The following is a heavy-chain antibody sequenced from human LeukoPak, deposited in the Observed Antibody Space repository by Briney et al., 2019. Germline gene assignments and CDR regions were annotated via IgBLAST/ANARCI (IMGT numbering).Heavy chain of an antibody. CDR3: ARDETLKYSSSATPYYMDV. Sequence: GASVKVSCKASGYTFTSYDINWVRQATGQGLEWMGWMNPNSGNTGYAQKFQGRVTITRNTSISTAYMELSSLRSEDTAVYYCARDETLKYSSSATPYYMDVWGKGTTVTVSS. J-gene: IGHJ6*03. CDR2: MNPNSGNT. CDR1: GYTFTSYD. D-gene: IGHD6-6*01. V-gene: IGHV1-8*03.